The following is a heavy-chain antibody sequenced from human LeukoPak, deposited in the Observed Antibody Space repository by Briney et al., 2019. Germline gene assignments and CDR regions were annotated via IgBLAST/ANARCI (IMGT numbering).Heavy chain of an antibody. J-gene: IGHJ4*02. D-gene: IGHD4-23*01. CDR3: AYCHVGNCY. V-gene: IGHV4-4*07. Sequence: PSETLSLTCTVSGASISQYYWSWIRQPAGKGLEWIGRVYPNGNTNYSPSLQSRLSLSAETSNNKISLRLTSETAADTAVYYCAYCHVGNCYWGQGTLVTVSS. CDR2: VYPNGNT. CDR1: GASISQYY.